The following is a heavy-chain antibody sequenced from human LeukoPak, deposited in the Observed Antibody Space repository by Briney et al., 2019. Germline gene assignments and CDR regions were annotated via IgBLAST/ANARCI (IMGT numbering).Heavy chain of an antibody. CDR1: GGSISSGGYY. J-gene: IGHJ4*02. CDR2: IYYSGST. V-gene: IGHV4-31*03. CDR3: ASGVLYYFDY. D-gene: IGHD2/OR15-2a*01. Sequence: PSQTLSLTCTVSGGSISSGGYYWSWIRQHPGKGLEWIGYIYYSGSTYYNPSLKSRVTISVDTSKNQFSLKLSSVTAADTAVYHCASGVLYYFDYWGQGTLVTVSS.